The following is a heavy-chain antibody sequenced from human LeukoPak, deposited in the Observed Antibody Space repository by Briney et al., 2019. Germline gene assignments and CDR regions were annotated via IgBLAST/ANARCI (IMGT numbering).Heavy chain of an antibody. Sequence: PGGSLRLSCAASGFTFSDYYMSWIRQAPGKGLEWVSYISSSGSTIYYADSVKGRFTISRDNSKNTLYLQMNSLRAEDTAVYYCARVTYYYGSGSYHPTDNWYFDLWGRGTLVTVSS. D-gene: IGHD3-10*01. V-gene: IGHV3-11*04. CDR2: ISSSGSTI. CDR3: ARVTYYYGSGSYHPTDNWYFDL. J-gene: IGHJ2*01. CDR1: GFTFSDYY.